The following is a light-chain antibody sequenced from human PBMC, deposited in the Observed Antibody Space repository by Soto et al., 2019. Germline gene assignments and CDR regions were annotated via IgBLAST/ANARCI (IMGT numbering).Light chain of an antibody. V-gene: IGKV1-5*03. CDR2: KAS. J-gene: IGKJ1*01. CDR1: QSISSW. CDR3: QQYNSYWT. Sequence: DMPMTQSPSTLSASVGDRVTITCRASQSISSWLAWYQQKPGKAPKLLIYKASSLESGVPSRFSGSGSGTEFTLTISSLQPDDFATYYCQQYNSYWTFGQGTKVEIK.